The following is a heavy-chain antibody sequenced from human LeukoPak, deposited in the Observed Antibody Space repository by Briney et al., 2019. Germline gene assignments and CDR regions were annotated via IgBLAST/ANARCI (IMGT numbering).Heavy chain of an antibody. CDR1: GFTFSRYW. CDR2: INTDGSSR. D-gene: IGHD6-6*01. J-gene: IGHJ1*01. CDR3: ARPTAATSLSSSFQH. Sequence: PGGTLRLSCAASGFTFSRYWMHWVRQAPGKGLVWVSRINTDGSSRTYADSVKGRFTISRDNAKNTLYLEMNSLRAEDTAVYYCARPTAATSLSSSFQHWGQGTLVTVSS. V-gene: IGHV3-74*01.